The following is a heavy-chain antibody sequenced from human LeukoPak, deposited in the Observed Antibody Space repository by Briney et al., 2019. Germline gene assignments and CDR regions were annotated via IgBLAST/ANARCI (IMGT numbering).Heavy chain of an antibody. J-gene: IGHJ4*02. V-gene: IGHV1-18*01. CDR2: ISAYNGNT. CDR1: GYTFTSYG. Sequence: EASVKVSCKASGYTFTSYGISWVRQAPGQGLEWVGWISAYNGNTNYAQKLQGRVTMTTDTSTSTAYMELRSLRSDDTAVYYCARSRLYYYGSGSPAEFDYWGQGTLVTVSS. D-gene: IGHD3-10*01. CDR3: ARSRLYYYGSGSPAEFDY.